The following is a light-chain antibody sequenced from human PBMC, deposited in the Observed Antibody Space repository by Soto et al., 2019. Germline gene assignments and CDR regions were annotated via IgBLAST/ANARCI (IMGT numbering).Light chain of an antibody. J-gene: IGLJ3*02. V-gene: IGLV2-23*02. CDR3: CSYVGSSILM. CDR1: SSDVGLYNL. CDR2: GVN. Sequence: QSVLTQPASVSGSPGQSITISCTGTSSDVGLYNLVSWYQHLPGKAPKLIIYGVNERPSGISDRFSGSKSGNTASLTISGLQDEDEADYYCCSYVGSSILMFGGGTKLTVL.